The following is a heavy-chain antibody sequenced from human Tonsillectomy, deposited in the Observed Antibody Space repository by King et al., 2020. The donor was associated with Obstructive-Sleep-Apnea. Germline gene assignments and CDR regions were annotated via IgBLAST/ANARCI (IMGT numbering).Heavy chain of an antibody. CDR1: GFSLSSSGVD. D-gene: IGHD6-13*01. J-gene: IGHJ6*02. CDR3: AHSRFSSSLWGMDV. Sequence: TLKESGPTLVKPTQTLTLTCTFSGFSLSSSGVDVGGIRHPPGKALEWLALIYWDNDKLYSPSLKSRVTITKETSKNQVVLTMTNMDPVDTATYYCAHSRFSSSLWGMDVWGQGTTVTVSS. V-gene: IGHV2-5*02. CDR2: IYWDNDK.